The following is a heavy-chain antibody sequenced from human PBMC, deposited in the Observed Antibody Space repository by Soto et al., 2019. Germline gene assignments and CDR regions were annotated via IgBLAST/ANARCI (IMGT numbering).Heavy chain of an antibody. J-gene: IGHJ4*02. CDR3: ARSIVVVTALDY. V-gene: IGHV1-3*01. D-gene: IGHD2-21*02. CDR1: GYTFTSCA. Sequence: ASVKVTCKASGYTFTSCAMRWVRQAPGQRLEWMGWINAGNGNTKYSQKFQGRVTITRDTSASTAYMELSSLRSEDTAVYYCARSIVVVTALDYWGQGTLVTVSS. CDR2: INAGNGNT.